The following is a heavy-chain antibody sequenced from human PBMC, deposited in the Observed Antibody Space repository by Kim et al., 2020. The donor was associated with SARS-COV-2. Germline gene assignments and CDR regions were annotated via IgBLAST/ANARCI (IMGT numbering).Heavy chain of an antibody. J-gene: IGHJ4*02. Sequence: GGSLRLSCAASGFTFSSYWMSWVRQAPGKGLEWVANIKQDGSEKYYVVSVKGRFTISRDNAKNSLYLQMNSMRAEDTAVYYCARDCSKDIVVVPAASLDYWGQGTLVTVSS. CDR3: ARDCSKDIVVVPAASLDY. CDR1: GFTFSSYW. D-gene: IGHD2-2*01. CDR2: IKQDGSEK. V-gene: IGHV3-7*01.